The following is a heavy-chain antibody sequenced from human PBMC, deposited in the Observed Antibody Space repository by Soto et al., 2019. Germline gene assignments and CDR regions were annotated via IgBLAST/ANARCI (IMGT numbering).Heavy chain of an antibody. CDR1: GFTFSSYG. Sequence: GGSLRLSCAASGFTFSSYGMHWVRQAPGKGLEWVAVIWYDGSNKYYADSVKGRFTISRDNSKNTLYLQMNSLRAEDTAVYYCARDGCSSTSCYYYYFMAVWGKGTTVTVSS. D-gene: IGHD2-2*01. CDR2: IWYDGSNK. J-gene: IGHJ6*03. V-gene: IGHV3-33*01. CDR3: ARDGCSSTSCYYYYFMAV.